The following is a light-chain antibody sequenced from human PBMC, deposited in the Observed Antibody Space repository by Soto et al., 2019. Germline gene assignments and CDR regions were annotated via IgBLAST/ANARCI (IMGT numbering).Light chain of an antibody. CDR2: ENN. J-gene: IGLJ3*02. Sequence: QSVLTQAPSVSAAPGQKVTISCSGSSSNIGNNYVSWYQQFPGTAPELLIYENNKRTSGIPDRFSGSKSGTSATLGITGLQTGDEADYYCGTWDSSLSAWVFGGGTKL. V-gene: IGLV1-51*02. CDR3: GTWDSSLSAWV. CDR1: SSNIGNNY.